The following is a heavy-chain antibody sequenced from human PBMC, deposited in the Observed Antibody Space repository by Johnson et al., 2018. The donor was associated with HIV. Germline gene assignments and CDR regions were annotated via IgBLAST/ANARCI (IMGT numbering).Heavy chain of an antibody. CDR2: IYSGGST. CDR3: ARGGSRTTIFGVDINLGGFDI. D-gene: IGHD3-3*01. J-gene: IGHJ3*02. CDR1: GFTVSSNY. Sequence: VQLVESGGGLVQPGGSLRLSCAASGFTVSSNYMSWVRQAPGKGLEWVLVIYSGGSTYYADSVKGRVTISRDNSKNTLYRQMNSLRAGDTAVYYCARGGSRTTIFGVDINLGGFDIWGQGTRVTVSS. V-gene: IGHV3-66*01.